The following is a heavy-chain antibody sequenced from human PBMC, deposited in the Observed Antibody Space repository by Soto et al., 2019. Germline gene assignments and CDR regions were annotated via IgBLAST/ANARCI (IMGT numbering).Heavy chain of an antibody. CDR2: ISYDGSNK. Sequence: GVSLSPSCAASGFTFSSYAMHWVRQAPGKGLEWVAVISYDGSNKYYADSVKGRFTISRDNSKNTLYLQMNSLRAEDTAVYYCARTRLDSWGQGTLVTVSS. CDR3: ARTRLDS. V-gene: IGHV3-30-3*01. J-gene: IGHJ4*02. D-gene: IGHD3-3*01. CDR1: GFTFSSYA.